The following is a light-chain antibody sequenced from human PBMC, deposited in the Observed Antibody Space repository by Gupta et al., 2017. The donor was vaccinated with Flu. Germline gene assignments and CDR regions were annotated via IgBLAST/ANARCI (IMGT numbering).Light chain of an antibody. V-gene: IGKV1-39*01. Sequence: IQMTRSPSSLSASVGDRVTITCRASQSIGNYFNWYQQKAGKAPRLLIYDATSFHTGVPSRFSISGSGTDFTLTISSLQPEDYATYYCQQTYTTPPTFGQGTKVEIK. J-gene: IGKJ1*01. CDR3: QQTYTTPPT. CDR1: QSIGNY. CDR2: DAT.